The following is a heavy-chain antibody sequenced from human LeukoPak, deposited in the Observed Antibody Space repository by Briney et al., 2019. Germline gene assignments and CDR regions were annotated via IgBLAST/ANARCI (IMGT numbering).Heavy chain of an antibody. D-gene: IGHD6-13*01. J-gene: IGHJ4*02. Sequence: LGESRKISCKCSGYSFTDYWIGWVRQMPGKGLEWMGIIYPGDSETRYSPSFQGQVTISADKSISTAYLQWSSLKASDTAMYYCARRYSTDSIDYWGQGTLVTVSS. CDR2: IYPGDSET. CDR1: GYSFTDYW. V-gene: IGHV5-51*01. CDR3: ARRYSTDSIDY.